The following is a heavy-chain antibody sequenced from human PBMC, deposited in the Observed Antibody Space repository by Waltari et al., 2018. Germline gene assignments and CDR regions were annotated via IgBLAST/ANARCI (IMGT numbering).Heavy chain of an antibody. CDR1: GGSISSSSYY. Sequence: QLQLQESGPGLVKPSETLSLTCTVSGGSISSSSYYWGWIRQPPGKGLEWIGRIYYSGSTYYNPSFKSRVTISVDTSKNQFSLKLSSVTAADTAVYYCARREYSYGYPDAFDIWGQGTMVTVSS. CDR3: ARREYSYGYPDAFDI. V-gene: IGHV4-39*01. J-gene: IGHJ3*02. CDR2: IYYSGST. D-gene: IGHD5-18*01.